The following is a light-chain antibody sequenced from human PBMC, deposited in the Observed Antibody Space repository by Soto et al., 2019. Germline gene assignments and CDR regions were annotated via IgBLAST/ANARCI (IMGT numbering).Light chain of an antibody. V-gene: IGKV3-15*01. CDR1: QTIYSN. J-gene: IGKJ1*01. CDR2: LAS. CDR3: QQYQNLWT. Sequence: IVMTQCPATLSVSPGERASLSCGACQTIYSNVAWDQQRPGQAPRLLIYLASTMATFFPARFSGSASGTEITLTISGVKSEDFALYYCQQYQNLWTFGQGTKVDIK.